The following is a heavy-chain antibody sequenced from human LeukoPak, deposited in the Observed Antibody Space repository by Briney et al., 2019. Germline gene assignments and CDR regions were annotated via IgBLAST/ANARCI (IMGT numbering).Heavy chain of an antibody. V-gene: IGHV3-48*04. J-gene: IGHJ6*03. Sequence: GGSLRLSYAASGFTFSSYSMNWVRQAPGKGLEWLSYISGSSSTIYYADSVKGRFTISRDNAKNSLYLQMNSLRAEDTAVYYCARESLGYCSGSSCYYFYMDFWGKGTTVTVSS. CDR1: GFTFSSYS. CDR3: ARESLGYCSGSSCYYFYMDF. D-gene: IGHD2-2*01. CDR2: ISGSSSTI.